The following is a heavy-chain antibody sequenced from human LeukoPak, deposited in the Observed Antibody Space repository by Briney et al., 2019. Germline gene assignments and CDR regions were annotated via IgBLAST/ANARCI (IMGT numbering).Heavy chain of an antibody. CDR3: ARGPLRFLEWLLYRNWFDP. CDR1: GFTFSSYA. D-gene: IGHD3-3*01. CDR2: ISYDGSNK. Sequence: GGSLRLSCAASGFTFSSYAMHWVRQAPGKGLEWVAVISYDGSNKYYADSVKGRFTISRDNSKNTLYLQMNNLRAEDTAVYYCARGPLRFLEWLLYRNWFDPWGQGTLVTVSS. J-gene: IGHJ5*02. V-gene: IGHV3-30*04.